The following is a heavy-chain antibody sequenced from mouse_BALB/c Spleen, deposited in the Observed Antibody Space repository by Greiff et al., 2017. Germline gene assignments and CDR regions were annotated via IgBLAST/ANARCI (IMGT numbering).Heavy chain of an antibody. Sequence: DVQLQESGAELVRSGASVKLSCTASGFNIKDYYMHWVKQRPEQGLEWIGWIDPENGDTEYAPKFQGKATMTADTSSNTAYLQLSSLTSEDTAVYYCNKYGNYENAMDYWGQGTSVTVSS. CDR2: IDPENGDT. CDR3: NKYGNYENAMDY. J-gene: IGHJ4*01. V-gene: IGHV14-4*02. D-gene: IGHD2-10*02. CDR1: GFNIKDYY.